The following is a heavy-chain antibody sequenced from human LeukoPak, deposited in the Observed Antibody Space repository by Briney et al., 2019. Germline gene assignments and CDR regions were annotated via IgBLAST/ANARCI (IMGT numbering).Heavy chain of an antibody. J-gene: IGHJ4*02. CDR1: RFTFNSYA. V-gene: IGHV3-23*01. Sequence: GGSLRLSCAASRFTFNSYAMSWVRQAPGKGLEWVSAISGSGGSTYYADSVKGRFTISRDNSKNTLYLQMNSLRAEDTAVYYCAKDKVVTSPFDYWGQGTLVTVSS. D-gene: IGHD2-21*02. CDR3: AKDKVVTSPFDY. CDR2: ISGSGGST.